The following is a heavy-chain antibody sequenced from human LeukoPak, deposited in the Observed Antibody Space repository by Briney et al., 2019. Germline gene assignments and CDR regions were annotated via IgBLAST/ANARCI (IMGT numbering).Heavy chain of an antibody. V-gene: IGHV3-49*04. D-gene: IGHD1-26*01. J-gene: IGHJ4*02. CDR3: TRMWKWELPTPPDY. CDR1: GFIFADYA. Sequence: GRSLRLSCSASGFIFADYAMSWARQAPRKGLEWVGFIRSKAYGGTTEYAASVKGRFTISRDDSKSIVYLQMNSLKTEDTAVYYCTRMWKWELPTPPDYWGQGTLVTVSS. CDR2: IRSKAYGGTT.